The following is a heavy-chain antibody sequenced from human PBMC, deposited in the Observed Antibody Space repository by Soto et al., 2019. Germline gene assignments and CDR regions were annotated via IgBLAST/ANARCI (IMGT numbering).Heavy chain of an antibody. D-gene: IGHD3-9*01. V-gene: IGHV3-30*18. CDR2: ISYDGSNK. CDR3: AKDREPYNYDILTGYYNEGIPFDY. CDR1: GFTFSSYG. J-gene: IGHJ4*02. Sequence: GGSLRLSCAASGFTFSSYGMHWVRQAPGKGLEWVAVISYDGSNKYYADSVKGRFTISRDNSKNTLYLQMNSLRAEDTAVYYCAKDREPYNYDILTGYYNEGIPFDYWGQGTLVTVSS.